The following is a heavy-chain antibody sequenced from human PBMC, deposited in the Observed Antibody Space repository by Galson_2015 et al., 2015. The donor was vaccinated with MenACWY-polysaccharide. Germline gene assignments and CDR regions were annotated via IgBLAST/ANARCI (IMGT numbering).Heavy chain of an antibody. Sequence: TLSLTCTVSGGSISSYYWSWIRQPPGKGLEWIGYIYSSGSTNYNPSLKSRVTISVDTSKNQFSLKLTSVTAADTAVYFCARMGGGYSSRVYYYYGMDVWGQGTTVTVSS. CDR1: GGSISSYY. D-gene: IGHD5-18*01. J-gene: IGHJ6*02. CDR3: ARMGGGYSSRVYYYYGMDV. V-gene: IGHV4-59*01. CDR2: IYSSGST.